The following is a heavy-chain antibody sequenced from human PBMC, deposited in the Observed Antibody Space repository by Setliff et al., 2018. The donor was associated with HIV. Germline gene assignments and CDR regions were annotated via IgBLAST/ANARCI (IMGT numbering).Heavy chain of an antibody. V-gene: IGHV3-48*01. J-gene: IGHJ4*02. CDR3: ARSPYGDYGLDY. Sequence: LRLSCASSGFTFSIYSMNWVRQAPGKGLEWVSYISSGCSTIYYADSVKGRFTISRDNAKNSLYLQMNSLRAEDTAVYYCARSPYGDYGLDYWGQGTLVTVSS. CDR2: ISSGCSTI. D-gene: IGHD4-17*01. CDR1: GFTFSIYS.